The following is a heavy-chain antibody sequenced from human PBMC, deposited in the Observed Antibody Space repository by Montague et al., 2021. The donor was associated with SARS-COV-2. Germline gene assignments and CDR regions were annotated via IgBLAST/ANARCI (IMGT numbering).Heavy chain of an antibody. Sequence: SETLSLTCTVAGGSISSYSWSWIRQPPGKGLEWIGYIYYSGSTNYNPSLKSRVTISVDTSKNQFSLKLSSVTAADTAVYYCARTYYYGSVVWFDPWGQGTLVTGSA. V-gene: IGHV4-59*08. D-gene: IGHD3-10*01. J-gene: IGHJ5*02. CDR1: GGSISSYS. CDR2: IYYSGST. CDR3: ARTYYYGSVVWFDP.